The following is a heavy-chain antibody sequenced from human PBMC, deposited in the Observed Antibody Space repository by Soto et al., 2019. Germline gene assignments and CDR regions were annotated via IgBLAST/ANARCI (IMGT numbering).Heavy chain of an antibody. V-gene: IGHV1-3*01. J-gene: IGHJ4*02. CDR1: DYTFISYG. Sequence: ASVKVSCKASDYTFISYGISWVRQAPGQRLEWMGWINAGNGNTKYSQKFQGRVTITRDTSASTAYMELSSLRSEDTAVYYRARGHWNYDLFDYWGQGTLVTVSS. CDR3: ARGHWNYDLFDY. D-gene: IGHD1-7*01. CDR2: INAGNGNT.